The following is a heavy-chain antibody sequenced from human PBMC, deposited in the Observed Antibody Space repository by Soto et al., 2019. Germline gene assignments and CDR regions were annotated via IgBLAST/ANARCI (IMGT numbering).Heavy chain of an antibody. Sequence: QAGVSLRLSCAASGFTFSSYGMHWVRQAPGKGLEWVAVISYDGSNKYYADSVKGRFTISRDNSKNTLYLQMNSLRAEDTAVYYCAKGTTGSNVDYWGQGTLVPVSS. J-gene: IGHJ4*02. D-gene: IGHD1-1*01. CDR2: ISYDGSNK. CDR1: GFTFSSYG. V-gene: IGHV3-30*18. CDR3: AKGTTGSNVDY.